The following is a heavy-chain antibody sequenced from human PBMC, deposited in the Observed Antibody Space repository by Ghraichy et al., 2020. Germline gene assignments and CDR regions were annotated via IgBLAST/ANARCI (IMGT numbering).Heavy chain of an antibody. CDR3: AKDNNSGWQFDY. D-gene: IGHD6-19*01. Sequence: GGSLRLSCAASGFTFDDYAMHWVRQAPGKGLEWVSGISWNSGSIGYADSVKGRFTISRDNAKNSLYLQMNSLRAEDTALYYCAKDNNSGWQFDYWGQGTLVTVSS. CDR1: GFTFDDYA. CDR2: ISWNSGSI. V-gene: IGHV3-9*01. J-gene: IGHJ4*02.